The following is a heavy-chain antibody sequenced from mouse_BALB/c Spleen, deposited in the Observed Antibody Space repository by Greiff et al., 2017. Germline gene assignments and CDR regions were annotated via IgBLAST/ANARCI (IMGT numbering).Heavy chain of an antibody. V-gene: IGHV1S81*02. CDR3: ARDDGYFYAMDY. CDR2: INPGNGRT. D-gene: IGHD2-3*01. Sequence: QVQLQQPGAELVKPGASVKLSCKASGYTFTSYWMHWVKQRPGQGLEWIGEINPGNGRTNYTEKFKSKATLTVDKSTSIVYMKLSMLTSDAAAVYCCARDDGYFYAMDYWGQGTSVTVSS. CDR1: GYTFTSYW. J-gene: IGHJ4*01.